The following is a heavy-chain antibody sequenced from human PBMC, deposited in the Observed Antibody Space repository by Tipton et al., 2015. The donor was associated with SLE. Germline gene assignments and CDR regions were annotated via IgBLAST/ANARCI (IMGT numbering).Heavy chain of an antibody. J-gene: IGHJ4*02. Sequence: TLSLTCTVSGGSISNYYWSWLRQPPGKGLEWIGYVYDIEFTNYNPSLKSRVTISLDTSKNQFSLKLSSVTAADTAVYYCARGGTYHDSSGNIDYWGQGTLVTASS. D-gene: IGHD3-22*01. CDR1: GGSISNYY. V-gene: IGHV4-59*01. CDR2: VYDIEFT. CDR3: ARGGTYHDSSGNIDY.